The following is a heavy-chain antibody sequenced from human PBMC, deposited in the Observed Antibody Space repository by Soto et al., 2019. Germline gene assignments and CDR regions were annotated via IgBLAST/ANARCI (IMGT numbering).Heavy chain of an antibody. CDR1: GFTFGGYW. V-gene: IGHV3-7*02. CDR3: VLPLYLSVAGRFYYHGVNV. Sequence: PGGSLRLSCAASGFTFGGYWMSWVRQAPGKGLKWVANIKQDGSEKYYVDFVKGRFTISRDNAKNSLYLQMNSLRAEDTAVYYCVLPLYLSVAGRFYYHGVNVWGQGTMVTVSS. D-gene: IGHD6-19*01. J-gene: IGHJ6*02. CDR2: IKQDGSEK.